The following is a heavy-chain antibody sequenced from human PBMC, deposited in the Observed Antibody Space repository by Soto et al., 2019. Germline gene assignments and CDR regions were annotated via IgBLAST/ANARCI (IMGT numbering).Heavy chain of an antibody. Sequence: QVQLVQSGTEVKNPGASVKVSCKTSGYTFTKYGVRWVRQAPGQGLEWMGWISGSSGNANYAEKVQGRITLTRDTSTSTASIELRSLRSDDTAVYFCAREMAGLGGEYDYWGQGTLVTVSS. CDR3: AREMAGLGGEYDY. D-gene: IGHD3-16*01. V-gene: IGHV1-18*01. CDR1: GYTFTKYG. CDR2: ISGSSGNA. J-gene: IGHJ4*02.